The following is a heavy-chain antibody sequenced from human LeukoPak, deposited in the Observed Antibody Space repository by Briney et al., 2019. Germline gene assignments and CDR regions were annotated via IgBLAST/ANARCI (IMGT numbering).Heavy chain of an antibody. J-gene: IGHJ3*02. CDR1: GGSFSGYY. CDR2: IYYSGST. CDR3: ARASGYGSLAFDI. D-gene: IGHD5-12*01. Sequence: SETLSLTCAVYGGSFSGYYWSWIRQPPGKGLEWIGYIYYSGSTNYNPSLKSRVTISVDTSKNQFSLKLSSVTAADTAVYYCARASGYGSLAFDIWGQGTMVTVSS. V-gene: IGHV4-59*01.